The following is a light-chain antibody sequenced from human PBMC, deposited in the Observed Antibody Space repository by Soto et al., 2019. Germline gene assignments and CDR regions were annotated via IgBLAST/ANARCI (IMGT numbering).Light chain of an antibody. CDR1: SSNIGAGYD. J-gene: IGLJ1*01. Sequence: QSVLTQPPSVSGAPGQRVTISCTGSSSNIGAGYDVHWYQQLPGTAPKLLIYGNNNRPSGVPDRFSGSKSGTSASLAITGLQAEDEADYYCQSYDSSPSASYVFGTGTKLTVL. V-gene: IGLV1-40*01. CDR3: QSYDSSPSASYV. CDR2: GNN.